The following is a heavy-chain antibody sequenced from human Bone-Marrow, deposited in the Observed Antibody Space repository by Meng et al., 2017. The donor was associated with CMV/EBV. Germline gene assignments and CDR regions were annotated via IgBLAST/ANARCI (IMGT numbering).Heavy chain of an antibody. CDR1: GYSISSGYY. CDR3: ARAAAPSGPLVVPAAISF. D-gene: IGHD2-2*01. CDR2: IYHSGST. Sequence: SETLSLTCTVSGYSISSGYYWGWIRQPPGKGLEWIGSIYHSGSTYYNPSLKSRVTISVDTSKNQFSLKLSYVTAADTAVYYCARAAAPSGPLVVPAAISFWGQGTLVTVSS. V-gene: IGHV4-38-2*02. J-gene: IGHJ4*02.